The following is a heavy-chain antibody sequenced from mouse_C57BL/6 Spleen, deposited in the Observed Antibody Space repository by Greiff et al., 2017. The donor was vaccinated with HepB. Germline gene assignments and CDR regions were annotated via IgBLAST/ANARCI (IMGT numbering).Heavy chain of an antibody. D-gene: IGHD1-1*01. CDR2: IYPSDSET. Sequence: QVQLKQPGAELVRPGSSVKLSCKASGYTFTSYWMDWVKQRPGQGLEWIGNIYPSDSETHYNQKFKDKATLTVDKSSSTAYMQLSSLTSEDSAVYYCATYGSSYDDYFDYWGQGTTLTVSS. V-gene: IGHV1-61*01. J-gene: IGHJ2*01. CDR1: GYTFTSYW. CDR3: ATYGSSYDDYFDY.